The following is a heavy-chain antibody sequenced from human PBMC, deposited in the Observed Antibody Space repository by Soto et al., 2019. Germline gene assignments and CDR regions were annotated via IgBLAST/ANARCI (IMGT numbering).Heavy chain of an antibody. CDR2: IYWDDDK. CDR1: GFSLSTSGVG. D-gene: IGHD2-15*01. Sequence: QITLKESGPTLVKPTQTLTLTCTFSGFSLSTSGVGVGWIRQPPGKALEWLALIYWDDDKRYSPSLQSRLTNTKDTSKNQVVPTNTNMDPVDTATYYCAHRPTPYCSGGSCYPVVEYFDYWGQGTLVTVSS. CDR3: AHRPTPYCSGGSCYPVVEYFDY. J-gene: IGHJ4*02. V-gene: IGHV2-5*02.